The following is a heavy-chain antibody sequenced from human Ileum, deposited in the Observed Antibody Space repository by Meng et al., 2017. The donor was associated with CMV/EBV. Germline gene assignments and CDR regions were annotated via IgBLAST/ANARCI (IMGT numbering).Heavy chain of an antibody. D-gene: IGHD5-12*01. Sequence: LQLQESGPGLVKPSETLSLTCTVSGASLSTSDYYWAYIRQSPGKGLEWIGSVYYNGRTYSNSSLESRVTMSLDTSKNQFSLRLSSVTAADTAMYFCAREKSGSHFDSWGQGTLVTVSS. CDR2: VYYNGRT. CDR3: AREKSGSHFDS. CDR1: GASLSTSDYY. J-gene: IGHJ4*02. V-gene: IGHV4-39*07.